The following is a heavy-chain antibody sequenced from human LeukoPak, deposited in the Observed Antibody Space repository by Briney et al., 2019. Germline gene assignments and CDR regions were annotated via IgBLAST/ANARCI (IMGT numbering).Heavy chain of an antibody. CDR1: GGSISSYY. CDR3: ARDLYDFWSGGPFDP. V-gene: IGHV4-4*07. D-gene: IGHD3-3*01. CDR2: IYTSGST. J-gene: IGHJ5*02. Sequence: SETLSLTCTVSGGSISSYYWSWIRQPAGKGLEWIGRIYTSGSTNYNPSLKSRVTMSVDTSKNQFSLKLSSVTAADTAVYYCARDLYDFWSGGPFDPWGQGTLVTVSS.